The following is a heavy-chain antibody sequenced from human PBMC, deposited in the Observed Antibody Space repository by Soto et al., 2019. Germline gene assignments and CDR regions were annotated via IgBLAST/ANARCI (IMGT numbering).Heavy chain of an antibody. CDR3: ARHVAVARTRGFDS. D-gene: IGHD2-21*01. Sequence: QVQLQESGPRLVKPSGTLSLTCAVSGGSISDNWWSWVRQPPGKGLEWIGEVYHSGTTYYTPSLNSPVNISLDKSASQISVTPNSVTAADRAVYYCARHVAVARTRGFDSWGQGTVVTVSS. V-gene: IGHV4-4*02. CDR2: VYHSGTT. CDR1: GGSISDNW. J-gene: IGHJ4*02.